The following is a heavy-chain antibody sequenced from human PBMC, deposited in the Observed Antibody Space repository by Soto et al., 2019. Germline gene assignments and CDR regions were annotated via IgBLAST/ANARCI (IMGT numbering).Heavy chain of an antibody. Sequence: ASVKVSCKASVYTFTSYGISWVRQAPGQGLEWMGWMNPGNNQHVYAENLQGRVTMTTDTSTSTAYMELRSLKSDDTAVYYCARDNHWGRWFDPWGQGTLVTVSS. D-gene: IGHD3-16*01. V-gene: IGHV1-18*01. CDR1: VYTFTSYG. J-gene: IGHJ5*01. CDR3: ARDNHWGRWFDP. CDR2: MNPGNNQH.